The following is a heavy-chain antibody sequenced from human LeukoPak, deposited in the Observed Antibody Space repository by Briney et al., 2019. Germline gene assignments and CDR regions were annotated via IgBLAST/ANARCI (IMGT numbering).Heavy chain of an antibody. Sequence: NTGGSLRLSCAASGFTFSDYYMSWIRQAPGKGLEWASYISSSGSTIYYADSVKGRFTISRDNAKNSLYLQMNSLRAEDTAVYYCARGGFYYDGSGYYRIDYWGQGTLVTVSS. CDR2: ISSSGSTI. CDR3: ARGGFYYDGSGYYRIDY. D-gene: IGHD3-22*01. V-gene: IGHV3-11*01. CDR1: GFTFSDYY. J-gene: IGHJ4*02.